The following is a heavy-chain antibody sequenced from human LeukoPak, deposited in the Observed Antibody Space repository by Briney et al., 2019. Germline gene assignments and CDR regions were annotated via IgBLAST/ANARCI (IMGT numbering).Heavy chain of an antibody. V-gene: IGHV4-38-2*02. CDR1: GYSINSGYY. CDR2: IYHSGST. D-gene: IGHD6-13*01. CDR3: ARDHVSWRYFDF. J-gene: IGHJ4*02. Sequence: ASETLSLTCTVSGYSINSGYYWGWIRQPPGKGLEWIGNIYHSGSTYYSPSLKSRVTISVDTSNNQFSLKLSSVTAADTAVYYCARDHVSWRYFDFWVQGTQVALSS.